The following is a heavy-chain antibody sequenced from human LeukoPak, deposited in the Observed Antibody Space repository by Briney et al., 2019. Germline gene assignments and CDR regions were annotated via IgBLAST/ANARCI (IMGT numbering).Heavy chain of an antibody. CDR1: GFTFSSYA. V-gene: IGHV3-30-3*01. D-gene: IGHD6-6*01. Sequence: GGSLRLSCAASGFTFSSYAMHWVRQAPGKGLEWAAVISYDGSNKYYADSVKGRFTISRDNSKNTLYLQMNSLRAEDTAVYYCARLRTGGSSSSYWGQGTLVTVSS. J-gene: IGHJ4*02. CDR3: ARLRTGGSSSSY. CDR2: ISYDGSNK.